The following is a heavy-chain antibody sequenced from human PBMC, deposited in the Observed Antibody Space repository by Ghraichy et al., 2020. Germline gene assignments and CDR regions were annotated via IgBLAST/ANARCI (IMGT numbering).Heavy chain of an antibody. J-gene: IGHJ4*02. CDR3: ARGLDTAMVPFDY. D-gene: IGHD5-18*01. CDR1: GGSFSGYS. V-gene: IGHV4-34*01. CDR2: INHSGST. Sequence: SETLSLTCAVYGGSFSGYSWSWIRQPPGKGLEWIGEINHSGSTNYNPSLKSRVTISVDTSKNQFSLKLSSVTAADTAVYYCARGLDTAMVPFDYWGQGTLVTVS.